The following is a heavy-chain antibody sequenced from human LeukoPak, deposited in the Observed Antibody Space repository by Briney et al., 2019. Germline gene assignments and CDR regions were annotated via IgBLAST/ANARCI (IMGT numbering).Heavy chain of an antibody. D-gene: IGHD6-13*01. CDR3: ARYILLSSSWYYFDY. Sequence: GESLKISCKGSGYSFTSYWIGWVRQMPGQGLEWMGIIYPGDSDTRYSPSFQGQVTISADKSISTAYLQWSSLKASDTAMYYCARYILLSSSWYYFDYWGQGTLVTVSS. J-gene: IGHJ4*02. CDR2: IYPGDSDT. V-gene: IGHV5-51*01. CDR1: GYSFTSYW.